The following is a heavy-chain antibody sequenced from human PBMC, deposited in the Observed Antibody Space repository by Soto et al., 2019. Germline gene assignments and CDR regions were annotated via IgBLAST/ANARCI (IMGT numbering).Heavy chain of an antibody. Sequence: LRLSCAASGFTFSSYAIHWVRQAPGKGLEWVAVISYDGSNKYYADSVKGRFTISRDNSKNTLYLQMNSLRAEDTAVYYCARGSHREGYDFWSGYYTDPFVNWGQGTLVTVSS. V-gene: IGHV3-30-3*01. D-gene: IGHD3-3*01. CDR2: ISYDGSNK. J-gene: IGHJ4*02. CDR1: GFTFSSYA. CDR3: ARGSHREGYDFWSGYYTDPFVN.